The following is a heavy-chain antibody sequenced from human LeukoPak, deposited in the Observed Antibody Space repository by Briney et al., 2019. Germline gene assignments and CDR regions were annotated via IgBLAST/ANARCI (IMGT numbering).Heavy chain of an antibody. CDR1: GFTFSSYA. CDR2: ISYDGSNK. Sequence: GRSLRLSCAASGFTFSSYAMHWVRQAPGKGLEWVAVISYDGSNKYYADSVKGRFTISRDNSKNALYLQMNSLRAEDTAVYYCARDPTHSHSGYDFYFDYWGQGTLVTVSS. CDR3: ARDPTHSHSGYDFYFDY. V-gene: IGHV3-30-3*01. J-gene: IGHJ4*02. D-gene: IGHD5-12*01.